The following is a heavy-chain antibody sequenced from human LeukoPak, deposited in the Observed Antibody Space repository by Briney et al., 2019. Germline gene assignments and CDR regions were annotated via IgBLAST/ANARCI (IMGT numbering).Heavy chain of an antibody. CDR3: ARSELAAAGTFIWFDP. CDR1: GYTFTSYG. Sequence: ASLKVSCKASGYTFTSYGINWVRQAPGQGLEWMGWISAYNGNTIYAQKLQGRVAMTTDTSTRTVYMELRSLRSDDTAVYYCARSELAAAGTFIWFDPWGQGTLVTVSS. J-gene: IGHJ5*02. CDR2: ISAYNGNT. D-gene: IGHD6-13*01. V-gene: IGHV1-18*01.